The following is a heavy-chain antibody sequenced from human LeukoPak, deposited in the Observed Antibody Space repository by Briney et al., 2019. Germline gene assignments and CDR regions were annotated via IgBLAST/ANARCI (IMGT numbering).Heavy chain of an antibody. J-gene: IGHJ4*02. Sequence: PGGSLRLSCVASGFTFSDYHINWVRQAQGKGLEWVSSIRSSSTHIYYADSVKGRFTISRDDAKNSLYLQMNSLRAEDTALYYCARGLCGGDCYDYWGQGTLVTVSS. CDR1: GFTFSDYH. CDR2: IRSSSTHI. V-gene: IGHV3-21*01. CDR3: ARGLCGGDCYDY. D-gene: IGHD2-21*01.